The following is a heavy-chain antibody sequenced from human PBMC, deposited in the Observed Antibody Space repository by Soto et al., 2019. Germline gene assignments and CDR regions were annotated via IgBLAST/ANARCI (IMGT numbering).Heavy chain of an antibody. CDR1: GGSFSGYY. Sequence: SETLSLTCAVYGGSFSGYYWSWIRQPPGKGLEWIGEINHSGSTNYNPSLKSRVTISVDTSKNQFSLKLSSVTAADTAVYYCARGRVTGTTGYYYYYGMDVWGQGTTVTVSS. D-gene: IGHD1-20*01. CDR2: INHSGST. V-gene: IGHV4-34*01. CDR3: ARGRVTGTTGYYYYYGMDV. J-gene: IGHJ6*02.